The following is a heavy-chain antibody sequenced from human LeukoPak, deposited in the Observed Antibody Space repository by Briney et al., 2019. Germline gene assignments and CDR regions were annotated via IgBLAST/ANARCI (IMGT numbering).Heavy chain of an antibody. Sequence: PSETLSLTCAVSGGSISSGGYSWSWLRQPPGEGLEWIAYIHYSGTTNYNPSLKSRVTISIDTSKKQFSLKVSSVTAADTAVYYCARGAGWYNYWGQGTLVTVSS. CDR1: GGSISSGGYS. CDR2: IHYSGTT. J-gene: IGHJ4*02. CDR3: ARGAGWYNY. D-gene: IGHD6-19*01. V-gene: IGHV4-61*08.